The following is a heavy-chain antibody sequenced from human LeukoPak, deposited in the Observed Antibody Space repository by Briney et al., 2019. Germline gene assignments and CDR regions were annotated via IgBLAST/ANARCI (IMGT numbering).Heavy chain of an antibody. CDR1: GFTFSSYG. CDR3: AKDLLDSSGYPDY. V-gene: IGHV3-30*02. CDR2: IRYDGSNK. D-gene: IGHD3-22*01. J-gene: IGHJ4*02. Sequence: GGSLRLSCAASGFTFSSYGMHWVRQAPGKGLEWVAFIRYDGSNKYYADSVKGRFTISRDNSKNTLYLQMNSLRAEDTAVYYCAKDLLDSSGYPDYWGQGTLVTVSS.